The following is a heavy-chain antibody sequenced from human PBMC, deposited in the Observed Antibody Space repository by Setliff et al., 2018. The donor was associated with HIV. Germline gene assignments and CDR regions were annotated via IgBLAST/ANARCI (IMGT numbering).Heavy chain of an antibody. CDR2: MSYDGNNK. CDR3: ARDCRVGWVFTYGMDV. D-gene: IGHD6-13*01. Sequence: GSLRLSCAASGFIFSSYAMHWVRRAPGKGLEWVAVMSYDGNNKYYADSVKGRFTIPRDNSKNTLFLQMNSLRPEDTAAYYCARDCRVGWVFTYGMDVWGQGTLVTVSS. CDR1: GFIFSSYA. J-gene: IGHJ6*02. V-gene: IGHV3-30*01.